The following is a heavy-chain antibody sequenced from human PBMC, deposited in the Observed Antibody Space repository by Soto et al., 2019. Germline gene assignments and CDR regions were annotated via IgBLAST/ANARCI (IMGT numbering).Heavy chain of an antibody. CDR1: GDSFSNYY. D-gene: IGHD2-2*01. V-gene: IGHV4-4*07. Sequence: SETLSLTCTVSGDSFSNYYCNWVRKSAGKGLEWIGRIYPTGSTTYNPSLKSRLTMSVDTSKNQFSLRLTSMTAADTAVYYCATGRSEVVPGAMDTWGQGTQVTVSS. CDR2: IYPTGST. J-gene: IGHJ5*02. CDR3: ATGRSEVVPGAMDT.